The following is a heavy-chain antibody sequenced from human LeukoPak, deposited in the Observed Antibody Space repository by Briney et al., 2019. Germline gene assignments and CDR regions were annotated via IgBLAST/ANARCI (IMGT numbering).Heavy chain of an antibody. CDR2: ISGSGGST. D-gene: IGHD3-3*01. CDR1: GFTFSSYA. CDR3: ARDQRYLEWLLLGGYYFDY. V-gene: IGHV3-23*01. Sequence: GGSLRLSCAASGFTFSSYAMSWVRQAPGKGLEWVSAISGSGGSTYYADSVKGRFTISRDNSKNTLYLQMNSLRAEDTAVYYCARDQRYLEWLLLGGYYFDYWGQGTLVTVSS. J-gene: IGHJ4*02.